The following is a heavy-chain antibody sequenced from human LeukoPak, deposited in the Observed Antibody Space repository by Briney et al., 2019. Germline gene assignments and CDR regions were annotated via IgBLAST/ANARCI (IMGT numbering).Heavy chain of an antibody. CDR2: ISYDGSDK. CDR3: AREPGSSGWYLH. J-gene: IGHJ4*02. V-gene: IGHV3-30-3*01. CDR1: GFTFSSYA. D-gene: IGHD6-19*01. Sequence: GGSLRLSCAASGFTFSSYAMHWVRQAPGKGLEWVALISYDGSDKYYADSVKGRFTISRDNSKNTLYLQMNSLRAEDTAVYYCAREPGSSGWYLHWGQGTLVTVSS.